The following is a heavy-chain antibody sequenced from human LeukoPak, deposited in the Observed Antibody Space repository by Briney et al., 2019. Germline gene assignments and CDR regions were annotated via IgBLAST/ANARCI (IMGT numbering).Heavy chain of an antibody. J-gene: IGHJ5*02. CDR3: ARYPRGPIAAPGLGWFDP. D-gene: IGHD6-6*01. CDR2: IYYSGST. Sequence: PSETLSLTCTVSGGSISSYYWSWIRQPPGKGLEWIGYIYYSGSTNYNPSLKSRVTISVDTSKNQFSLKLSSVTAADTAVYYCARYPRGPIAAPGLGWFDPWGQGTLVTVSS. CDR1: GGSISSYY. V-gene: IGHV4-59*01.